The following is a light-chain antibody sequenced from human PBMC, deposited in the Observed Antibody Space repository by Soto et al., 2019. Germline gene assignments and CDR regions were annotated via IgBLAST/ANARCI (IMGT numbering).Light chain of an antibody. CDR2: HAS. Sequence: DIQMTQSPSTLTASVGVRVTITRRASQSIDRWLAWYQQRPGKAPKILSYHASSLESGVPSRFRGSGSGTEFTLTIASLKPDDFETYYCQQYESSLLTFGGGTKVDIK. J-gene: IGKJ4*01. V-gene: IGKV1-5*01. CDR1: QSIDRW. CDR3: QQYESSLLT.